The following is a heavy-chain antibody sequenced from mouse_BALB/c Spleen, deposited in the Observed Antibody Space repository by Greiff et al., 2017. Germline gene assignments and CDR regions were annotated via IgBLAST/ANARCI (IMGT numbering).Heavy chain of an antibody. CDR1: GFNIKDYY. V-gene: IGHV14-4*02. Sequence: EVQLQQSGAELVRSGASVKLSCTASGFNIKDYYMHWVKQRPEQGLEWIGWIDPENGDTEYAPKFQGKATMTADTSSNTAYLQLSSLTSEDTAVYYWNARPLMITTEVDAMDYWGQGTSVTVSS. J-gene: IGHJ4*01. D-gene: IGHD2-4*01. CDR2: IDPENGDT. CDR3: NARPLMITTEVDAMDY.